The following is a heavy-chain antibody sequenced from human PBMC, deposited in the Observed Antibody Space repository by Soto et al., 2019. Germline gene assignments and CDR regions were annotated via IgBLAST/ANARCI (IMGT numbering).Heavy chain of an antibody. CDR3: ARGRASGSYYLLDY. CDR2: INPNSGNI. CDR1: GDTFTTYD. V-gene: IGHV1-8*01. D-gene: IGHD3-10*01. J-gene: IGHJ4*02. Sequence: SVKVSCKASGDTFTTYDINWVRQATGHGLEWMGWINPNSGNIGYAQRFQGRVTMTRDTAIRTAYMEVSSLRSDDTAVYYCARGRASGSYYLLDYWGQGTLVTSPQ.